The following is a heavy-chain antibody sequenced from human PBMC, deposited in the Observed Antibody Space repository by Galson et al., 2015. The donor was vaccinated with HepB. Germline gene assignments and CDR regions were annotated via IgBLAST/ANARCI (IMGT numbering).Heavy chain of an antibody. CDR2: IIPIFGTA. Sequence: SVKVSCKASGGTFSSYAISWVRQAPGQGLEWMGGIIPIFGTANYAQKFQGRVTITADESTSTAYMELSSLRSEDTAVYYCARARTDIVVLPSPFYYGMDVWGQGTTVTVSS. CDR3: ARARTDIVVLPSPFYYGMDV. D-gene: IGHD2-2*01. CDR1: GGTFSSYA. V-gene: IGHV1-69*13. J-gene: IGHJ6*02.